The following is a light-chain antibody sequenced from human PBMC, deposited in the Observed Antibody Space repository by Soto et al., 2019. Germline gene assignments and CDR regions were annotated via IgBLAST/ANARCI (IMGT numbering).Light chain of an antibody. V-gene: IGLV4-69*01. CDR1: SGHSSYA. J-gene: IGLJ3*02. CDR2: LNSDGSH. CDR3: QTWGTGIPGV. Sequence: QPVLTQSPSASASLGASVKLTCTLSSGHSSYAIAWHQQHPEKGPRYLMKLNSDGSHSKGEGIPDRFSGSSSGAERYLTISSLQSEDEAYYYCQTWGTGIPGVFCGGTKLTVL.